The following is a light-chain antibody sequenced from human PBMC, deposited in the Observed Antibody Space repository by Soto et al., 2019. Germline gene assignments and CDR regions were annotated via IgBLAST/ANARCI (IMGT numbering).Light chain of an antibody. Sequence: DIQMTQSPSTLSSSVGDSVTISCRASQNINTWLAWYHQKPGMAPKLLISDAYTLESGVPSRFSGSGYGPEFTLAIRSLQPEDFATYYCQQLNTYPITFAQGTRLEIK. V-gene: IGKV1-5*01. CDR2: DAY. CDR3: QQLNTYPIT. CDR1: QNINTW. J-gene: IGKJ5*01.